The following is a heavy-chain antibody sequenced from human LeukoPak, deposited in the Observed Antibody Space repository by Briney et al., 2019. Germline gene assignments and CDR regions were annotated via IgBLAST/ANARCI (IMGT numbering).Heavy chain of an antibody. Sequence: SSETLSLTCTVSGGSISSYHWSWIRQPPGKGLEWIGFIYYSGSTNYNPSLKSRVTISVDTSKNQFSLKLSSVTAADTAVYYCARLSVDYDYVWGTYRYMDYWGQGTLVTVSS. V-gene: IGHV4-59*08. CDR3: ARLSVDYDYVWGTYRYMDY. CDR1: GGSISSYH. D-gene: IGHD3-16*02. CDR2: IYYSGST. J-gene: IGHJ4*02.